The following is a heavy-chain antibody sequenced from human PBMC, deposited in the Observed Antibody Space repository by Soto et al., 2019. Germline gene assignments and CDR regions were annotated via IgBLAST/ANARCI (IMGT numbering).Heavy chain of an antibody. CDR1: GGSISGGHW. V-gene: IGHV4-4*02. CDR3: ARGGWYIDY. D-gene: IGHD6-19*01. CDR2: IYHSGRT. J-gene: IGHJ4*02. Sequence: TRALALNVSGGSISGGHWWSWDRPPPGKGLEWIGEIYHSGRTNDNPSLNSRVTISVDKSKNNFSLNLSSLTAADTAMYYCARGGWYIDYWGQGTLVTV.